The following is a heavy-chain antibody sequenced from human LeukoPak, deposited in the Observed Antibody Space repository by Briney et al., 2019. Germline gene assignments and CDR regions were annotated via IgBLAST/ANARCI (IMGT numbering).Heavy chain of an antibody. CDR3: ARSYCSGGSCYRGESWFDP. CDR1: GYTFTSYD. J-gene: IGHJ5*02. Sequence: GASVKVSRKASGYTFTSYDINWVRQATGQGFEWMGWMNPNSGNTGYAQKFQGRVTMTRNTSISTAYMELSSLRSEDTAVYYCARSYCSGGSCYRGESWFDPWGQGTLVTVSS. CDR2: MNPNSGNT. V-gene: IGHV1-8*01. D-gene: IGHD2-15*01.